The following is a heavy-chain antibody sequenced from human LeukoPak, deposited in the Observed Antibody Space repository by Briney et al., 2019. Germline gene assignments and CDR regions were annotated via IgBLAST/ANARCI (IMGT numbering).Heavy chain of an antibody. J-gene: IGHJ4*02. D-gene: IGHD3-3*01. V-gene: IGHV3-23*01. CDR2: ISGSGGST. CDR1: GFTFSRYA. Sequence: GRSLRLSCAASGFTFSRYAMSWVRQAPGKGLEWVSAISGSGGSTYYADSVKGRFTISRENSKNTLYLQKNSLRAEDTAVYYCAKEFHLFTISGVADYWGQGTLVTVCS. CDR3: AKEFHLFTISGVADY.